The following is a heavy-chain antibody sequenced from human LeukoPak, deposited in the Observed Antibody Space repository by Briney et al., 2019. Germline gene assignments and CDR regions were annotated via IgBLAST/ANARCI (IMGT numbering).Heavy chain of an antibody. D-gene: IGHD2-2*01. CDR3: TRDPDDIVVVPAAPDY. Sequence: PGGSLRLSCTASGFTFGDYAMSWVRQAPGKGLEWVGFIRSKAYGGTTEYAASVKGRFIISRDDSKSIAYLQMNSLKTEDTAVYYCTRDPDDIVVVPAAPDYWGQGTLVTVSS. CDR1: GFTFGDYA. V-gene: IGHV3-49*04. J-gene: IGHJ4*02. CDR2: IRSKAYGGTT.